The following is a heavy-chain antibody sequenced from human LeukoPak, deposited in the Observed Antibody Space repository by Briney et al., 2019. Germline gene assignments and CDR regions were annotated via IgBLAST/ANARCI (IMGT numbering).Heavy chain of an antibody. J-gene: IGHJ3*02. CDR3: ARGRITIFGVVIIGAFDI. CDR2: MNPNSGNT. Sequence: ASVKVSCKASGYTFTSYDINWVRQATGQGLEWMGWMNPNSGNTGYAQKFQGGVTITRNTSISTAYMELSSLRSEDTAVYYCARGRITIFGVVIIGAFDIWGQGTMVTVSS. CDR1: GYTFTSYD. D-gene: IGHD3-3*01. V-gene: IGHV1-8*03.